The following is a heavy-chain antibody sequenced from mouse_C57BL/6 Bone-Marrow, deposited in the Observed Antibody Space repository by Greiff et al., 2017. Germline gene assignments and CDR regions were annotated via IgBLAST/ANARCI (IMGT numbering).Heavy chain of an antibody. V-gene: IGHV1-53*01. D-gene: IGHD2-1*01. CDR2: INPSNGGT. J-gene: IGHJ3*01. CDR1: GYTFTSYW. Sequence: QVQLQQPGTELVKPGASVKLSCKASGYTFTSYWMHWVKQRPGQGLEWIGNINPSNGGTNYNEKFKSKATLTVDKSSTTAYMQLSSLTSEDAAVYYCARRGYGNFAWFAYWGQGTLVTVSA. CDR3: ARRGYGNFAWFAY.